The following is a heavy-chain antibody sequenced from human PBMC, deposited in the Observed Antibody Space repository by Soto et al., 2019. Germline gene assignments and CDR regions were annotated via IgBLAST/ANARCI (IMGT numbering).Heavy chain of an antibody. V-gene: IGHV3-23*01. CDR2: ISGSGGST. J-gene: IGHJ4*02. CDR1: GFTFSDYY. CDR3: AADDSSGLPH. D-gene: IGHD3-22*01. Sequence: GGSLRLSCAASGFTFSDYYMSWIRQAPGKGLEWVSAISGSGGSTYYADSVKGRFTISRDNSKNTLYLQMNSLRAEDTAVYYCAADDSSGLPHWGQGTLVTVSS.